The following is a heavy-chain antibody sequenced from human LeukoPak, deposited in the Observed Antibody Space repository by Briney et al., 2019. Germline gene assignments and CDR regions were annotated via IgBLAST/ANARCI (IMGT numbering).Heavy chain of an antibody. CDR3: ARETGDFDY. J-gene: IGHJ4*02. CDR2: ISAYNGNT. D-gene: IGHD1-14*01. V-gene: IGHV1-18*01. CDR1: GYTFTSYG. Sequence: GASVKVSCKASGYTFTSYGISWVRQAPGQGLEWMGWISAYNGNTNYAQKLQGRVTMTTDTSTSTVYMELRSLRSDDTAVYYRARETGDFDYWGQGTLVTVSS.